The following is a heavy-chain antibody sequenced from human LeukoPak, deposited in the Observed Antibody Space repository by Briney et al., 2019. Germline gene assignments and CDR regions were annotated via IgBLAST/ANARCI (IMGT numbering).Heavy chain of an antibody. Sequence: SETLSLTCVVSGGSINSGVYYWSWIRQRPGKGLEWIGYISYSGDTFYTPSLKTRVTISTDVSQNQFSLNLSSVTAADTAVYYCAREDDILTGAFDYWGQGTLVTVSS. J-gene: IGHJ4*02. CDR3: AREDDILTGAFDY. D-gene: IGHD3-9*01. V-gene: IGHV4-31*11. CDR2: ISYSGDT. CDR1: GGSINSGVYY.